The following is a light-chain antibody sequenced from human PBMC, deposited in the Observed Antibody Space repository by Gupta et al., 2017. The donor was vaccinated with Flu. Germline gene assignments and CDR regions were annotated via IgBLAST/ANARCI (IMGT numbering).Light chain of an antibody. CDR3: QSYDSSLSGWV. Sequence: QSVVTQPPSVSGAPGQRVTISCTGSSSNIGAGYGVHWYQQLPGTAPKLLIYVNNNRPSGVPDRFSGSVSGTSASLAITGLRAEDDADYHCQSYDSSLSGWVSGGGTKLTVL. CDR1: SSNIGAGYG. CDR2: VNN. V-gene: IGLV1-40*01. J-gene: IGLJ3*02.